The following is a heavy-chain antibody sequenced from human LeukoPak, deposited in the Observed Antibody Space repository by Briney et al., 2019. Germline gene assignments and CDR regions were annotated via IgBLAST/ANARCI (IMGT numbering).Heavy chain of an antibody. V-gene: IGHV3-23*01. CDR2: ISNGGGAT. D-gene: IGHD6-19*01. CDR1: GITFSSYV. Sequence: GGSLRPSWAASGITFSSYVMSLGRQAPREGLGWVSGISNGGGATYYADSVKGRFTISRDNSKNTLFLQMNSLRAEDTAVYYCAKGGDSSGWAWGDFWGQGNLVTVSS. J-gene: IGHJ4*02. CDR3: AKGGDSSGWAWGDF.